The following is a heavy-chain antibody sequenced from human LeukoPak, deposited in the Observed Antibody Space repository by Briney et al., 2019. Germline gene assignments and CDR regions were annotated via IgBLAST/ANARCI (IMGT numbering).Heavy chain of an antibody. D-gene: IGHD3-3*01. CDR1: GFTFSSYG. J-gene: IGHJ6*02. CDR2: IWYDGSNK. V-gene: IGHV3-33*01. Sequence: GGSLRLSCAASGFTFSSYGMHWVRQAPGKGLEWVAVIWYDGSNKYYADSVKGRFTISRDNSKNTLYLQMNSLRAEDTAVYYCAREHEWYYYGMDVWGQGTTVTVSS. CDR3: AREHEWYYYGMDV.